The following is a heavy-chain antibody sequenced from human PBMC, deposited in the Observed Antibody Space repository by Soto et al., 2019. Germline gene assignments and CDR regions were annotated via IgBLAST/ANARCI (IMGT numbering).Heavy chain of an antibody. V-gene: IGHV3-11*01. J-gene: IGHJ6*02. CDR2: ISSSGSTI. CDR1: GFTFSDYY. D-gene: IGHD3-10*01. CDR3: ARRGGSGSYYYYYYGMDV. Sequence: GSLRLSCAASGFTFSDYYMSWIRQAPGKGLEWVSYISSSGSTIYYADSVKGRFTISRDNAKNSLYLQMNSLRAEDTAVYYCARRGGSGSYYYYYYGMDVWGQGTTVTVSS.